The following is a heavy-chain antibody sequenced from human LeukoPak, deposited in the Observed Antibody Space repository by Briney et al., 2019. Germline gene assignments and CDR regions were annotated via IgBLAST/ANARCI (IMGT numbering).Heavy chain of an antibody. D-gene: IGHD4-17*01. V-gene: IGHV4-38-2*02. J-gene: IGHJ5*02. Sequence: SETLSLTCTVSGYFITSGYYWGWIRQSPGEGLEWIGSIYHSGTTYYNPSLKSRVTISVDTSKNQFALKLNSVTAADTAVYYCASLTTISSWFDPWGQGILVTVSS. CDR1: GYFITSGYY. CDR2: IYHSGTT. CDR3: ASLTTISSWFDP.